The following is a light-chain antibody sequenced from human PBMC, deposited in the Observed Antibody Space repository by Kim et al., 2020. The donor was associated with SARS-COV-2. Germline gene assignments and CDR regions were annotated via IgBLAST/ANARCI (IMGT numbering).Light chain of an antibody. CDR3: QAWDSSTAV. V-gene: IGLV3-1*01. J-gene: IGLJ2*01. Sequence: YELPQPPSVSVSPGQTASITCSGDKLGDKYACWYQQKPGQSPVLVIYQDSKRPSGIPERFSGSNSGNTATLTISGTQAMDEADYYCQAWDSSTAVFGGGTQLTVL. CDR1: KLGDKY. CDR2: QDS.